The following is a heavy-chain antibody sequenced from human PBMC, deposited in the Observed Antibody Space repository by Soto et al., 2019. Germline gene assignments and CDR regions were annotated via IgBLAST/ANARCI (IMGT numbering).Heavy chain of an antibody. J-gene: IGHJ4*02. D-gene: IGHD6-25*01. CDR3: ATSTGFPGFDY. CDR2: LYSGGTT. CDR1: GFTVSSKY. V-gene: IGHV3-66*01. Sequence: EVQLVESGGGLVQPGESLRLSCAASGFTVSSKYMTWVRQAPGKGLEWVSILYSGGTTFYADSVKGRFTISRDNSKNTVHLQMNSLRGEDTAVYYCATSTGFPGFDYWGQGSLVIVSS.